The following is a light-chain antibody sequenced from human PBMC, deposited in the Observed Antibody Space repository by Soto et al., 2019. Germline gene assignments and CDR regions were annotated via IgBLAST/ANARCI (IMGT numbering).Light chain of an antibody. CDR2: EVI. J-gene: IGLJ3*02. Sequence: QSALTQPPSASGSPGQSVTISCAGTSSDGGDYDYVSWYQQHPGKAPKLLIYEVIKRPSGVPNRFSGSKSGNTASLTVSGLQADDEADYYCSSYAGSNGVLFGGGTKQTV. CDR1: SSDGGDYDY. V-gene: IGLV2-8*01. CDR3: SSYAGSNGVL.